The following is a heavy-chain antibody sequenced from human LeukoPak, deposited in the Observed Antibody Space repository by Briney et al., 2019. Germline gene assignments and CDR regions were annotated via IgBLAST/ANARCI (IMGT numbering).Heavy chain of an antibody. CDR3: ARAPFFGYGLYYFDY. CDR2: IYYSGST. J-gene: IGHJ4*02. CDR1: GGSISSYY. Sequence: SETLSLTCTVSGGSISSYYWSWIRQPPGKGLEWIGYIYYSGSTNYNPSLKSRVTISVDTSKNQFSLKLSSVTAADTAVYYCARAPFFGYGLYYFDYWGQGTLVTVSS. D-gene: IGHD3-3*01. V-gene: IGHV4-59*01.